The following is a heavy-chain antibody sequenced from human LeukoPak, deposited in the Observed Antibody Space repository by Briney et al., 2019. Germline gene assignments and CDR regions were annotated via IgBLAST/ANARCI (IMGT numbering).Heavy chain of an antibody. J-gene: IGHJ5*02. CDR1: GFTFSDYY. Sequence: PGGSLGLSCTGSGFTFSDYYMTWIRQAPGKGLEWISYISATGTDTDYADSVRGRFTISRDNAENSLYLQMNSLRAEDTAMYYCTRSRSGYPYPWGQGTLVTVSS. CDR3: TRSRSGYPYP. CDR2: ISATGTDT. D-gene: IGHD5-12*01. V-gene: IGHV3-11*03.